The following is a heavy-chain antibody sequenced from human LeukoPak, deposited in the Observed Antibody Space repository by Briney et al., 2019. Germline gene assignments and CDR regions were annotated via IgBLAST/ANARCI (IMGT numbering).Heavy chain of an antibody. J-gene: IGHJ4*02. CDR3: ASGRQLGY. D-gene: IGHD6-13*01. CDR1: GFTFSNYW. CDR2: IKEDGSEK. V-gene: IGHV3-7*01. Sequence: GGSLRLSCAASGFTFSNYWMRGVRQAPGKGLEGVANIKEDGSEKYYVDSVKGRFTISRDNARNSLYLQMNSLTAEDTAVYYCASGRQLGYWGQGTLVTVSS.